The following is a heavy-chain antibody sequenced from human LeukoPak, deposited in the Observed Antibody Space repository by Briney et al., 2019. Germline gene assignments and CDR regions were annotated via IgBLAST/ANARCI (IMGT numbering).Heavy chain of an antibody. CDR1: GFTFSSYA. Sequence: PGGSLRLSCAASGFTFSSYAMSWVRQAPGEGLEWVSAISGSGGSTYYADSVKGRFTISRDNSKNTLYLQMNSLRAEDTAVYYCAKRGGSYGYYYYYMDVWGKGTTVTVSS. D-gene: IGHD1-26*01. CDR3: AKRGGSYGYYYYYMDV. CDR2: ISGSGGST. J-gene: IGHJ6*03. V-gene: IGHV3-23*01.